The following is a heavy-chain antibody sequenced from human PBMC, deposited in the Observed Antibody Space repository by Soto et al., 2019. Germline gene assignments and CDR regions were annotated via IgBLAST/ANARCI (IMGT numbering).Heavy chain of an antibody. D-gene: IGHD1-26*01. CDR3: ARGGRWVGATTSDAFDI. CDR2: INPNSGGT. CDR1: GYTFTGYY. V-gene: IGHV1-2*02. Sequence: ASVKVSCKASGYTFTGYYMHWVRQAPGQGLEWMGWINPNSGGTNYAQKFQGRVTMTRDTSISTAYMELSRLRSDDTAVYYCARGGRWVGATTSDAFDIWGQGTMVTVSS. J-gene: IGHJ3*02.